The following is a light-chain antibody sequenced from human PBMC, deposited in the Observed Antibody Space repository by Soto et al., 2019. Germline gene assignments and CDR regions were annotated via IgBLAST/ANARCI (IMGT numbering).Light chain of an antibody. CDR2: DAS. CDR3: QQLSNWPQT. V-gene: IGKV3-11*01. CDR1: QSVSSY. Sequence: EILLTQSPATLSSSPGERATLSCRASQSVSSYLAWYQQKPGQAPRLLIYDASNRATGIPARFSGSGSGTDFSFTTTSLEPEDFAVYYYQQLSNWPQTFGHGTKVDIK. J-gene: IGKJ1*01.